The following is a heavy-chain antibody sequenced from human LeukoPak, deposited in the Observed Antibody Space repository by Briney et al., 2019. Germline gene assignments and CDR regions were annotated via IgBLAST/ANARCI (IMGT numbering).Heavy chain of an antibody. J-gene: IGHJ6*02. CDR3: ARVLAGIGYCSSTSCHSWDYYYYYGMDV. CDR1: GGSFSGYY. D-gene: IGHD2-2*01. Sequence: SETLSLTCAVYGGSFSGYYWSWIRQPPGKGLEWIGEINHSGSTNYNPSLKSRVTISVDTSKNQFSLKLSSVTAADTAVYYCARVLAGIGYCSSTSCHSWDYYYYYGMDVWGQGTTVTVSS. V-gene: IGHV4-34*01. CDR2: INHSGST.